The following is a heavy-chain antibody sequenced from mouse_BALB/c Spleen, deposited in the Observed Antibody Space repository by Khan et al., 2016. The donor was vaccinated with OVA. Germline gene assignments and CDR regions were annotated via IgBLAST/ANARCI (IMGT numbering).Heavy chain of an antibody. CDR2: ISSSGSA. J-gene: IGHJ4*01. CDR1: GYSITSDYA. D-gene: IGHD2-12*01. CDR3: ARSLYCSYGYGLEY. V-gene: IGHV3-2*02. Sequence: EVQLQESGPGLVKPSQSLSLTCTVTGYSITSDYAWNWIRHFPGNKLEWMGYISSSGSASYNPSLKSRISITRDTSKNQFFLQLTSVTTEDTATXYCARSLYCSYGYGLEYWGRGTSVTVSS.